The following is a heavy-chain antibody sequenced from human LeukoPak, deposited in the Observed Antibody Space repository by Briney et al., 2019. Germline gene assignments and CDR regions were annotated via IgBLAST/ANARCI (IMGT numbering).Heavy chain of an antibody. CDR3: ARENWYSDY. CDR1: GYTFTHYR. V-gene: IGHV1-2*02. Sequence: ASVKVSCKASGYTFTHYRLHGVRQAHGQGLEWMGWVNPDSGATNYQQNFQGRVTMTRDTSISTVYMELSRLRSDDTAVYYCARENWYSDYWGQGTLVTASS. CDR2: VNPDSGAT. J-gene: IGHJ4*02. D-gene: IGHD1-1*01.